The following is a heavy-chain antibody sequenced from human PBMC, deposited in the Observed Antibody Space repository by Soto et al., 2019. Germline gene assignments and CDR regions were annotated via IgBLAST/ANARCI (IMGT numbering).Heavy chain of an antibody. V-gene: IGHV3-74*01. CDR2: INIDGSST. CDR3: ARSRDGYNFVGDC. Sequence: EVQLVESGGGLVQPGGSLRLSCAASGFTLSSYWMHWVRQAPGKGLVWISRINIDGSSTSYADSVKGRFTISRDNAKNTLYLQVNSLRAEDTAVYYCARSRDGYNFVGDCWGLGTLVTVSS. J-gene: IGHJ4*02. D-gene: IGHD5-12*01. CDR1: GFTLSSYW.